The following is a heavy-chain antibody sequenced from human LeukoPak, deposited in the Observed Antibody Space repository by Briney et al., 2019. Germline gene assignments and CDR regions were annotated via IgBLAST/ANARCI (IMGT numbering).Heavy chain of an antibody. CDR1: GYTFTSYA. Sequence: GASVKVSCKASGYTFTSYAMNWVRQAPGQGLEWMGWINTNTGNPTYAQGFTGRFVFSLDTSVSTAYLQISSLKAEDTAVYYCASFNWSPSEDWFDPWGQGTLVTVSS. D-gene: IGHD1-20*01. CDR2: INTNTGNP. V-gene: IGHV7-4-1*02. J-gene: IGHJ5*02. CDR3: ASFNWSPSEDWFDP.